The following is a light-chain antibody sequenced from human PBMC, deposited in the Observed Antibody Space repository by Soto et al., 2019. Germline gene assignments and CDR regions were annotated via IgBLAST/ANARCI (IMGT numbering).Light chain of an antibody. CDR1: QSITTW. CDR3: QQYGDSSWT. CDR2: KAI. V-gene: IGKV1-5*03. Sequence: DIQMTQSPSTLSASVGDRVTITCRASQSITTWLAWYQQKPGKAPKLLIYKAINLQSGVPSRFSGSGSGTEFTLTISRLEPEDFAVYYCQQYGDSSWTFGQGSQVAIK. J-gene: IGKJ1*01.